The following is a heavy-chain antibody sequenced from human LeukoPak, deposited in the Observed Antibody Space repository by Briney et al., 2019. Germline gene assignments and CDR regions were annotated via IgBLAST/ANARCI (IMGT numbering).Heavy chain of an antibody. Sequence: GGSLRLSCAASGFTFSSYAMSWVRQAPGKGLEWVSAISGSGGSTYYADSGKGRFTISRDNSKNTLYLQMNSLRAEDTAVYYCAKDGPQYFYGSGSYLDYWGQGTLVTVSS. D-gene: IGHD3-10*01. CDR3: AKDGPQYFYGSGSYLDY. V-gene: IGHV3-23*01. CDR1: GFTFSSYA. J-gene: IGHJ4*02. CDR2: ISGSGGST.